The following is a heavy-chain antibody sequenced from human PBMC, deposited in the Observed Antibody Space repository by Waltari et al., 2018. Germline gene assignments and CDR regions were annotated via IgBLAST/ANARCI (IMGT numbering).Heavy chain of an antibody. Sequence: QLQLQGSGPGLVKPSETLALTCSVSGGSLTHNRPYRGWSRQPPGQGLGWIGTISYNGATYSSPSLRGRLTLSRDTTMNQLSLKLGSVTAADTAVYYCATYIGASVGTAAFDVWGQGTMVTVSS. J-gene: IGHJ3*01. CDR3: ATYIGASVGTAAFDV. V-gene: IGHV4-39*01. CDR1: GGSLTHNRPY. D-gene: IGHD5-12*01. CDR2: ISYNGAT.